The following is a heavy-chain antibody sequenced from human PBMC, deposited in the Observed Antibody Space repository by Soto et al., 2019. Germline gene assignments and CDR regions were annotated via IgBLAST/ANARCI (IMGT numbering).Heavy chain of an antibody. CDR2: ISPYTGNT. J-gene: IGHJ6*02. D-gene: IGHD3-16*01. V-gene: IGHV1-18*01. CDR1: GYIFVNYG. CDR3: VMVDNYVTPTPQDV. Sequence: QVQLVQSGDEVKKPGASVKVSCKASGYIFVNYGIAWVRQAPRQGLEWMGWISPYTGNTHSASKVQGRLTMTTDTSASTAYMALASLTSDDTAVYYCVMVDNYVTPTPQDVWGQGTTVTVSS.